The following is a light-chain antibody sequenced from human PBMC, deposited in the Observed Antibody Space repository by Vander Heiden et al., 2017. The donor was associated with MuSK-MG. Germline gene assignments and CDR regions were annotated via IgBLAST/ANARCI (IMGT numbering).Light chain of an antibody. J-gene: IGKJ3*01. CDR2: DAS. V-gene: IGKV3-11*01. CDR3: QQRSNWQT. CDR1: QSVSSY. Sequence: EIVLTQSPATLSLSPGERATLSCRASQSVSSYLAWYQQKPGQAPRLLIYDASNRATGSPARFSGSGSGTDFTLTISSLEPEDFAVYYCQQRSNWQTFGPGTKVDIK.